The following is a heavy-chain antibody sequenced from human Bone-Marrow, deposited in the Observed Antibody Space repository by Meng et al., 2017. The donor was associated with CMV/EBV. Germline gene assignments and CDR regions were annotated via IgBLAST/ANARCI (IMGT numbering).Heavy chain of an antibody. D-gene: IGHD3-3*02. J-gene: IGHJ6*02. CDR2: ISAYKGNT. CDR1: GYTFSSYG. Sequence: ASVKVSCKAFGYTFSSYGITWVRQAPGQGLEWMGWISAYKGNTNYAQKLQGRVTMTTDTSTSTAYMELRSLRSDDTAVYYCARDHFSTGTLGLYYYYGMDVWGQGTTVTVSS. V-gene: IGHV1-18*01. CDR3: ARDHFSTGTLGLYYYYGMDV.